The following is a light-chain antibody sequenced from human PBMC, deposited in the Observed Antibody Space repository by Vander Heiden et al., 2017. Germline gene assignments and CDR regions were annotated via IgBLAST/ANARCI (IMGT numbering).Light chain of an antibody. CDR2: DAS. CDR3: QQYNNWPPGDT. V-gene: IGKV3-15*01. J-gene: IGKJ2*01. CDR1: QSVSTN. Sequence: EIVMTQSPATLSVSPGERANLSCRASQSVSTNLAWYQQKPGQPPRFLIYDASTRATGIPARFSGSGSGTEFTLTISSLQSEDFAVYYCQQYNNWPPGDTFGQGTKVEIK.